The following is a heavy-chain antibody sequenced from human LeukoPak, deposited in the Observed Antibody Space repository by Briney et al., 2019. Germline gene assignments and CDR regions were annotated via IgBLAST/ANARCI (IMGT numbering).Heavy chain of an antibody. CDR3: ARDDGSLYGSYNWFDP. J-gene: IGHJ5*02. D-gene: IGHD3-10*01. Sequence: GGCLRLSCAASGFTLSSYSMNWVRPAPGRGREWVSSISSSSRYIYYAHSVKGRFPISRDNDKNSLYLQMNSLRAEDTAVYYCARDDGSLYGSYNWFDPWGQGTLVTVSS. CDR1: GFTLSSYS. CDR2: ISSSSRYI. V-gene: IGHV3-21*01.